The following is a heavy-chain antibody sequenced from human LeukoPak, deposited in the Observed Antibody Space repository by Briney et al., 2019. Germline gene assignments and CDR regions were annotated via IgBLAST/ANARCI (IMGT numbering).Heavy chain of an antibody. CDR1: GFTFDDYG. Sequence: GGSLRLSCAASGFTFDDYGMSWVRQAPGKGLEWVSGINWNGGSTGYADTVKGRFTISRDNAKNSLYLQMNSLRAEDTALYFCAKSRYTSSWYSTEFDYWGQGTLVTVSS. CDR3: AKSRYTSSWYSTEFDY. CDR2: INWNGGST. D-gene: IGHD6-13*01. V-gene: IGHV3-20*04. J-gene: IGHJ4*02.